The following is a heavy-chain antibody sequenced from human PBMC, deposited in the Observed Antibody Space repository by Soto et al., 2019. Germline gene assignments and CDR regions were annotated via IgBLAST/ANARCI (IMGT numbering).Heavy chain of an antibody. J-gene: IGHJ5*02. CDR2: ISSSSSYI. CDR1: GFTFSSYS. V-gene: IGHV3-21*01. CDR3: ARGPLHSSLSNWFDP. Sequence: PGGSLRLSCAASGFTFSSYSMNWVRQAPGKGLEWVSSISSSSSYIYYADSVKGRFTISRDNAKNSLYLQMNSLRAEDTAVYYCARGPLHSSLSNWFDPWGQGTLVTVSS. D-gene: IGHD6-13*01.